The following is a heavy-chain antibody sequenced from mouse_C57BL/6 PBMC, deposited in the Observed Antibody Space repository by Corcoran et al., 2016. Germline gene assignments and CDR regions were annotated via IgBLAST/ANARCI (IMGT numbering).Heavy chain of an antibody. CDR3: ARFYYGSSYGFAY. J-gene: IGHJ3*01. CDR1: GYTFTTYG. D-gene: IGHD1-1*01. CDR2: INTYSGVP. Sequence: QIQLVQSGPELKKPGETVKISCKASGYTFTTYGMSWVKQAPGKGLKWMGWINTYSGVPTYADDFKGRFAFSLETSASTAYLQINNLKNEDTATYFCARFYYGSSYGFAYWGQGTLVTVSA. V-gene: IGHV9-3*01.